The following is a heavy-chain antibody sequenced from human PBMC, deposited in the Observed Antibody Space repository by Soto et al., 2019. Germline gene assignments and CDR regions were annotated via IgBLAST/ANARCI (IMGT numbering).Heavy chain of an antibody. CDR3: VLFQEEDVIRTVRSVSACLVNLSSDL. V-gene: IGHV3-7*01. D-gene: IGHD3-10*01. Sequence: PGKGLEWVANIKQDGSEQYYVDSVKGRSTISRDNAKNSLYLQMNSLRGEDTAVYYCVLFQEEDVIRTVRSVSACLVNLSSDL. J-gene: IGHJ2*01. CDR2: IKQDGSEQ.